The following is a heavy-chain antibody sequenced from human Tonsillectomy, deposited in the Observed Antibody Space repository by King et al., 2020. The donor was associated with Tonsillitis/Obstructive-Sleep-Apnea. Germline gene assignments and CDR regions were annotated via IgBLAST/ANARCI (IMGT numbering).Heavy chain of an antibody. V-gene: IGHV4-34*01. J-gene: IGHJ2*01. D-gene: IGHD1-26*01. CDR3: ARGLVGATYRYFDL. CDR2: INHSGST. CDR1: GGSFSGYY. Sequence: VQLPQWGAGLLKPSETLSLNCAVYGGSFSGYYWSWIRQPPGKGLEWIGEINHSGSTKYNPSLKSRVTKSVDTSKNQFSLKLSAVTAADTAVYYCARGLVGATYRYFDLWGRGTLVTVSS.